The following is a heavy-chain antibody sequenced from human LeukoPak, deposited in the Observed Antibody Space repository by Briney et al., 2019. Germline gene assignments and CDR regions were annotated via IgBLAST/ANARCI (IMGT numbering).Heavy chain of an antibody. CDR1: ELTVRRYS. CDR3: VRDPDALDY. Sequence: PGRTLKLSCATSELTVRRYSMKWFAQAPIRGLEWVSYIRSSGDMIYYADSVKGRFTISRDNAKNSVYLQMNSLRDEDTAVYYCVRDPDALDYWGQGTLVTVSS. J-gene: IGHJ4*02. V-gene: IGHV3-48*02. CDR2: IRSSGDMI.